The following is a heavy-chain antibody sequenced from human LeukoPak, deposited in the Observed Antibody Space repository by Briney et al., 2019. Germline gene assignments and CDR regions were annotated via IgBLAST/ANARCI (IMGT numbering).Heavy chain of an antibody. Sequence: SVKVSCKASGGTFSSYAISWVRQAPGQGLEWMGRIIPILGIANYAQKFQGRVTITADKSTSTAYMELSSLRSEDTAVYYCATNHYYDSSGQPTSWFDPWGQGTLVTVSS. CDR2: IIPILGIA. D-gene: IGHD3-22*01. CDR3: ATNHYYDSSGQPTSWFDP. V-gene: IGHV1-69*04. CDR1: GGTFSSYA. J-gene: IGHJ5*02.